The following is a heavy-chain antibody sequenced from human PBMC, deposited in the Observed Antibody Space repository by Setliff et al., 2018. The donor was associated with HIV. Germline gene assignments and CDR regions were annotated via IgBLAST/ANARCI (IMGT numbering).Heavy chain of an antibody. CDR2: IDAGNGNT. V-gene: IGHV1-3*01. CDR3: ARVDYYDSSGYWHFDY. CDR1: GYTFTTYA. J-gene: IGHJ4*02. D-gene: IGHD3-22*01. Sequence: ASVKVSCKASGYTFTTYAMHWVRQAPGQRLEWMGWIDAGNGNTKYSQKFQGRVTITRDTSASTDYLELSSLRSEDTAVYYCARVDYYDSSGYWHFDYWGQGTLVTVSS.